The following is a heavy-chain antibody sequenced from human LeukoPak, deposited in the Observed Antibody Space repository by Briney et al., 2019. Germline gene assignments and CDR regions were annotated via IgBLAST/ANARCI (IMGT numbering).Heavy chain of an antibody. D-gene: IGHD3-3*01. CDR2: IYTSGST. Sequence: SETLSLTCTVSAPSISSYYCRWIRQPAGKGMEWIGRIYTSGSTNYNPSLKSRVTMSVDTSKNQCSLKLSSVTAADTAVYYCARADDFWSGYYYWGQGTLVTVSS. J-gene: IGHJ4*02. CDR1: APSISSYY. CDR3: ARADDFWSGYYY. V-gene: IGHV4-4*07.